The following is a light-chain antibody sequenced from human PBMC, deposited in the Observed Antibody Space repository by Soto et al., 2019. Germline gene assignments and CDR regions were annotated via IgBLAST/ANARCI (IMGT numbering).Light chain of an antibody. V-gene: IGKV3-20*01. CDR3: QQFSSYPLT. J-gene: IGKJ4*01. CDR1: QTVRNNY. CDR2: DAS. Sequence: EFALAQSPGTLSLSPGERATLSCRASQTVRNNYLAWYQQKPGQAPRLLIYDASSRATGIPDRFSGGGSGTDFTLTISRLEPEDFAVYCCQQFSSYPLTFGGGTKVDI.